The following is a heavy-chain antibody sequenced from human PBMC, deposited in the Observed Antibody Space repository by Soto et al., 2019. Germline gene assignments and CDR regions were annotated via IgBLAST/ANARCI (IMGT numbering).Heavy chain of an antibody. V-gene: IGHV4-39*01. Sequence: SATLSLTCTVSGGSISSSYYWGWIRQPPGKGLEWIGSIYYSGSTYYNPSLKSRVTISVDTSKNQFSLKLSSVTAADTAVYYCARRVAVAGTRGLDYWGQGTLVTVSS. D-gene: IGHD6-19*01. CDR3: ARRVAVAGTRGLDY. CDR2: IYYSGST. CDR1: GGSISSSYY. J-gene: IGHJ4*02.